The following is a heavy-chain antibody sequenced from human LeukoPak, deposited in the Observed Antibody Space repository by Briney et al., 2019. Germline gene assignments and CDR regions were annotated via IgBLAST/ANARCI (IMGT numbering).Heavy chain of an antibody. CDR3: ARVQFGYHFHY. J-gene: IGHJ4*02. Sequence: KSGGSLRLSCAASGFTFSTYNMIWVRQAPGKGLEWVSSISSSSNYIYYADSVKGRFTISRDNAKNSLYLQMNSLRADDTAVYYCARVQFGYHFHYWGQGTLVTVSS. CDR2: ISSSSNYI. CDR1: GFTFSTYN. D-gene: IGHD2-15*01. V-gene: IGHV3-21*01.